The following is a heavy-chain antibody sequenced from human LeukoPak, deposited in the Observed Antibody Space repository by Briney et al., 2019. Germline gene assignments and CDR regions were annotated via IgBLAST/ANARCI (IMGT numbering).Heavy chain of an antibody. CDR1: GYTFTSYY. CDR3: VRGSGGNTVTYDYYYYMDV. Sequence: ASVKVSCKAPGYTFTSYYIHWVRQAPGQGLEWMGLVNPSGGRTKYAQKFQGRVTMTRDTSTSTVYTELSSLRSEDTAVYYCVRGSGGNTVTYDYYYYMDVWGKGTTVTVSS. V-gene: IGHV1-46*01. J-gene: IGHJ6*03. D-gene: IGHD4-11*01. CDR2: VNPSGGRT.